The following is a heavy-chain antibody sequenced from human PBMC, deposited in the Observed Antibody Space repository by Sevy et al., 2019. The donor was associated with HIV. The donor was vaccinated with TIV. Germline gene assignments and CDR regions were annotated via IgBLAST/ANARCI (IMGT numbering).Heavy chain of an antibody. CDR1: GGSIISGDYY. Sequence: SDTLSLTCSVSGGSIISGDYYLSWVRQPPGRGLEWIGYIHYTGSTDYNPSLESRVTISVDTSKNQFSLKLTSVTAADTAVYYCARDEGDYGDKSYYYGMDVWGRGTTVTV. CDR3: ARDEGDYGDKSYYYGMDV. J-gene: IGHJ6*02. V-gene: IGHV4-30-4*02. CDR2: IHYTGST. D-gene: IGHD4-17*01.